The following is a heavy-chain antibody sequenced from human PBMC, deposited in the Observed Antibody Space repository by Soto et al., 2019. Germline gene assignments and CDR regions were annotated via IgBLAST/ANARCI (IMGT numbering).Heavy chain of an antibody. D-gene: IGHD6-13*01. Sequence: PSETLSLTCTVSGASINDYYWSWIRQPPGKGLEWVGFMYYSETTKYNPSLKGRVNMSLDTSKNQVSLHLKSVTAADTAVYYCARANSSTWYKLEYKWFDPWGQGTLVTVSS. CDR3: ARANSSTWYKLEYKWFDP. J-gene: IGHJ5*02. V-gene: IGHV4-59*01. CDR1: GASINDYY. CDR2: MYYSETT.